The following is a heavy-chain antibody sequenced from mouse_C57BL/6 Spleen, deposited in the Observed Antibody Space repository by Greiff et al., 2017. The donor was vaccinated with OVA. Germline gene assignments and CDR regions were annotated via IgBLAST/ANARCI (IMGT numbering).Heavy chain of an antibody. CDR1: GYTFTSYW. J-gene: IGHJ1*03. CDR2: IDPSDSET. V-gene: IGHV1-52*01. Sequence: VQLQQSGAELVRPGSSVKLSCKASGYTFTSYWMHWVKQRPIQGLEWIGNIDPSDSETHYNQKFKDKATLTVDKSSSTAYMQLSSLTSEDSAVYYCARSGGSWYFDVWGTGTTVTVSS. D-gene: IGHD1-1*01. CDR3: ARSGGSWYFDV.